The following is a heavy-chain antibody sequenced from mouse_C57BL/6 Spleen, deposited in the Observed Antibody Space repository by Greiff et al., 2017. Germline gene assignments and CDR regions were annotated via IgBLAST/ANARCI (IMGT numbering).Heavy chain of an antibody. V-gene: IGHV1-69*01. CDR2: IDPSDSYT. CDR3: ARGAAQAPFAY. D-gene: IGHD3-2*02. J-gene: IGHJ3*01. CDR1: GYTFPSYW. Sequence: QVQLQQPGAELVMPGASVKLSCKASGYTFPSYWMHWVKQRPGQGLEWIGEIDPSDSYTNYNQKFKGKSTLTVDKSSSTAYMQLSSLTSEDSAVYYCARGAAQAPFAYWGQGTLVTVSA.